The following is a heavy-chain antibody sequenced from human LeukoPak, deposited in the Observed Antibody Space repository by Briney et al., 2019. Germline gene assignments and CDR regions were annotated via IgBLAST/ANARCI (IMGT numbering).Heavy chain of an antibody. CDR2: IIPILGIG. D-gene: IGHD2-15*01. CDR1: GGTFSSYA. V-gene: IGHV1-69*04. Sequence: ASVKVSCKASGGTFSSYAISWVRQAPGQGLECMGRIIPILGIGNYAQKFQGRVTITADKSTSTAYMELSSLRSEDTAVYYCARDKLTYVDYWGQGTLVTVSS. J-gene: IGHJ4*02. CDR3: ARDKLTYVDY.